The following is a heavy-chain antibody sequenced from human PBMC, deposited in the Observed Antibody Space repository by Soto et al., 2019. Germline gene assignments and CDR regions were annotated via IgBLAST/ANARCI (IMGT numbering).Heavy chain of an antibody. D-gene: IGHD3-10*01. CDR2: ISSSSSYT. Sequence: GGSLRPSCAASGFTFSDYYMSWIRQAPGKGLEWVSYISSSSSYTNYADSVKGRFTISRDNAKNSLYLQMNSLRAEDTAVYYCARGSYYGSGSYYYYWGQGTLVTVSS. CDR1: GFTFSDYY. V-gene: IGHV3-11*06. CDR3: ARGSYYGSGSYYYY. J-gene: IGHJ4*02.